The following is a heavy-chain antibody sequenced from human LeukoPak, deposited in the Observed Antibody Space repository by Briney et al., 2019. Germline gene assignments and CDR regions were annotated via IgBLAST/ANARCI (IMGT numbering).Heavy chain of an antibody. CDR1: GFSFWTYW. Sequence: PGGSLRLSCAASGFSFWTYWMHWVRQAPGKGLVRVSRINPDGRTTSYADSVKGRFTISRDNAKNAVYLQMNSLGAEDTAVYYCVREVEPYDDSRGYYWGFDYWGRGTLVTVSS. CDR2: INPDGRTT. J-gene: IGHJ4*02. CDR3: VREVEPYDDSRGYYWGFDY. D-gene: IGHD3-22*01. V-gene: IGHV3-74*01.